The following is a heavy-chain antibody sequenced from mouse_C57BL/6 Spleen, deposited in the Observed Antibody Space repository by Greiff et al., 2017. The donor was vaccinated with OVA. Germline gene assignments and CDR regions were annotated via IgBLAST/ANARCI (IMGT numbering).Heavy chain of an antibody. D-gene: IGHD2-3*01. CDR2: IYPRSGNT. CDR1: GYTFTSYG. V-gene: IGHV1-81*01. J-gene: IGHJ2*01. CDR3: ARWDDGSLDY. Sequence: LVESGAELARPGASVKLSCKASGYTFTSYGISWVKQRTGQGLEWIGEIYPRSGNTYYNEKFKGKATLTADKSSSTAYMELRSLTSEDSAVYFCARWDDGSLDYWGQGTTLTVSS.